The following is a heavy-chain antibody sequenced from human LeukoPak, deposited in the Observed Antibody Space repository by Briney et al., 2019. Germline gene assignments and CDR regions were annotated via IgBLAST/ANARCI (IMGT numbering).Heavy chain of an antibody. CDR1: GFTFSSYA. Sequence: GGSLRLSCAASGFTFSSYAMSWVRQAPGKGLEWVSGISGNGGSTYYADSVRGRFAISRDNSKNTLYLQMNYLRAEDTAVYYCAKEEKVAWSSFDYWGQGTLVTVSS. CDR2: ISGNGGST. J-gene: IGHJ4*02. CDR3: AKEEKVAWSSFDY. V-gene: IGHV3-23*01.